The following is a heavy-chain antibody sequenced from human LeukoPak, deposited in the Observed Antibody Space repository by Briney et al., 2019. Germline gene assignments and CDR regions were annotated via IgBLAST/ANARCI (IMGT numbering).Heavy chain of an antibody. V-gene: IGHV4-59*01. CDR3: AKYYYGSGYNWFDP. D-gene: IGHD3-10*01. J-gene: IGHJ5*02. CDR1: GGSINNYY. CDR2: IYYSGST. Sequence: PSETLSLTCTVSGGSINNYYWSWIRQPPGKGLEWIGYIYYSGSTNYNSSLKSRVTISVDTSKNQFSLKLSSVTTADTAVYYCAKYYYGSGYNWFDPWGQGTLVTASS.